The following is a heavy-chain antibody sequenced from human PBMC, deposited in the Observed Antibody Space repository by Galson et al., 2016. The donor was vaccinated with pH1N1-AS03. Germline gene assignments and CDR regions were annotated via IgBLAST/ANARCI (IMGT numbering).Heavy chain of an antibody. V-gene: IGHV3-30*18. J-gene: IGHJ4*02. D-gene: IGHD3/OR15-3a*01. CDR2: ISFDGTNK. Sequence: SLRLSCAASGFTISNFGMLWVRQAPGQGLEWVAIISFDGTNKYHADSVKGRFSISRDNSKNTLFLQMSALRAEDTAVYYCANDFNYDFWSGYSFYWGQGALVTVSS. CDR1: GFTISNFG. CDR3: ANDFNYDFWSGYSFY.